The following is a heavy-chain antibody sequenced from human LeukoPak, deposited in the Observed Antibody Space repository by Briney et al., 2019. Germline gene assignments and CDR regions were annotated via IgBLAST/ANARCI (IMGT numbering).Heavy chain of an antibody. CDR2: IYYSGST. V-gene: IGHV4-61*01. CDR1: GGSISSGSYY. CDR3: AAGGGYSYADFDY. J-gene: IGHJ4*02. Sequence: SETLSLTCTVSGGSISSGSYYWSWIRQPPGKGLEWIGYIYYSGSTNYNPSLKSRVTISVDTSKNQFSLKLSSVTAADTAVYYCAAGGGYSYADFDYWGQGTLVTVSS. D-gene: IGHD5-18*01.